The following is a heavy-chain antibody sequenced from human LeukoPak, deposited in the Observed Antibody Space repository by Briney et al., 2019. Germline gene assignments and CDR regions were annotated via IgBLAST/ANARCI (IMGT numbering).Heavy chain of an antibody. CDR2: INTDGTVT. V-gene: IGHV3-74*01. J-gene: IGHJ4*02. D-gene: IGHD6-19*01. CDR3: ATKQWLAPPPDS. CDR1: GFTFSKYW. Sequence: GGSLRLSCAASGFTFSKYWMLWVRQAPGTGLESVSRINTDGTVTTYADSVKGRFTVSRDNADNTMFLHMNSVRDEDTAVYYCATKQWLAPPPDSWGQGTPVTVSS.